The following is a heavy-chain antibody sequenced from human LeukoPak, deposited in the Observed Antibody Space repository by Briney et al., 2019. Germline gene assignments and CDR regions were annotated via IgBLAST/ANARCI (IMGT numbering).Heavy chain of an antibody. Sequence: ASVKVSCKVSGYTLTELSMHWVRQAPGKGLEWMGGFDPEDGKTIYAQKFQGRVTMTEDTSTDTAYMELSSLRSEDTAVYYCATSYQLLEYFDYWGQGTLVTVSS. CDR3: ATSYQLLEYFDY. J-gene: IGHJ4*02. V-gene: IGHV1-24*01. CDR1: GYTLTELS. D-gene: IGHD2-2*01. CDR2: FDPEDGKT.